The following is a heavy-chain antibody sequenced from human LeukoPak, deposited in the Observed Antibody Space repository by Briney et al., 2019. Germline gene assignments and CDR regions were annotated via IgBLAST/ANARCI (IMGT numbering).Heavy chain of an antibody. J-gene: IGHJ5*02. D-gene: IGHD3-16*02. CDR1: GFTFSSYS. Sequence: GGSLRLSCAASGFTFSSYSMNWVRQAPGKGLEWVSYISGSSSTIYYADSVKGRFTISRDSANNSLYLQMNSLRAGDTAVYYCARELGLSSWGQGTLVTVSS. CDR3: ARELGLSS. V-gene: IGHV3-48*01. CDR2: ISGSSSTI.